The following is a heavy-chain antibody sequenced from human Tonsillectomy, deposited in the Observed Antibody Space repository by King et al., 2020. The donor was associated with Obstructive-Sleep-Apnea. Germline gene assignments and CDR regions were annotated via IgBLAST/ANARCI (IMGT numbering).Heavy chain of an antibody. CDR3: ARDLWGGTYDY. V-gene: IGHV3-11*01. Sequence: VQLVESGGGLVKPGGSLRLSCAASGFNLNAYHMSWIRQAPGKGLGCGSYAQSGDDVIFYADSVKGRFTVSKDNAKNSLYLQMNSLRVEDTAIYYCARDLWGGTYDYWGQGALVTVSS. D-gene: IGHD1-26*01. CDR1: GFNLNAYH. J-gene: IGHJ4*02. CDR2: AQSGDDVI.